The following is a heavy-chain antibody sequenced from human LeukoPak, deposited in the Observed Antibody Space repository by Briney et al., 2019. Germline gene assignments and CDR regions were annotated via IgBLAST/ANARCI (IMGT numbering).Heavy chain of an antibody. CDR1: GFTFNSYW. J-gene: IGHJ6*02. D-gene: IGHD2-15*01. CDR2: INSDGSST. Sequence: PGGSLRLSCAASGFTFNSYWMHWVRQAPGKGLVWVSRINSDGSSTNYANSVKGRFTISRDNAKNTLYLQMNSLRAEDTAVYYCVRRSWWTGMDVWGQGTTVTVSS. V-gene: IGHV3-74*01. CDR3: VRRSWWTGMDV.